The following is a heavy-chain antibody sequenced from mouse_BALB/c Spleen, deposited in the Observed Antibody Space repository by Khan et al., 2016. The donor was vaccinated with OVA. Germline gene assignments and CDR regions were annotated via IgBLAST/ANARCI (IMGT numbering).Heavy chain of an antibody. CDR2: ISSDGDYT. J-gene: IGHJ3*01. CDR1: GFTFSTYA. D-gene: IGHD2-1*01. V-gene: IGHV5-9-3*01. Sequence: EVELVESGGGLVKPGGSLKLSCAASGFTFSTYALSWVRQTPEKRLEWVATISSDGDYTSYPDNVTGRFTISRDTAQNTLYLQMGSQRSEDTVKYYCARARYGNFAYWGEGTRVTGSA. CDR3: ARARYGNFAY.